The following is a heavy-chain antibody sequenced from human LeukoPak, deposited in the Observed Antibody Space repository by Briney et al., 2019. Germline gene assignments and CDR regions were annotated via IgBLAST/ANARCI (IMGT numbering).Heavy chain of an antibody. CDR2: IYTSGST. J-gene: IGHJ3*02. D-gene: IGHD2-15*01. V-gene: IGHV4-4*07. CDR1: GGSISSYY. CDR3: GRDDTAVAAIHDAFDI. Sequence: SETLSLTCTVSGGSISSYYWSWIRQPAGKGLEWIGRIYTSGSTNYNPSLKSRVTMSVDTSKNQFSLKLSSVTAADTAVYYCGRDDTAVAAIHDAFDIWGQGTMVTVXS.